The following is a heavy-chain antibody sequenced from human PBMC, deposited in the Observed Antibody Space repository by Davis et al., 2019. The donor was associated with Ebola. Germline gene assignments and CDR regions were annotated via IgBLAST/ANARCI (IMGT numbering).Heavy chain of an antibody. CDR1: GFTFSGYA. CDR3: VNRYSSGWVPHYYYYGMDV. J-gene: IGHJ6*02. CDR2: ISSNGGST. Sequence: GESLKISCAASGFTFSGYAMHWVRQAPGKGLEYVSAISSNGGSTYYADSVKGRFTISRDNSKNTLYLQMSSLRAEDTAVYYCVNRYSSGWVPHYYYYGMDVWGQGTTVTVSS. V-gene: IGHV3-64D*08. D-gene: IGHD6-19*01.